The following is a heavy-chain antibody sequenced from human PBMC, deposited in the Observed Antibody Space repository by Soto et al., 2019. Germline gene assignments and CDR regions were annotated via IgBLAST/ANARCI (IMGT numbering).Heavy chain of an antibody. CDR1: GFTFCSYS. V-gene: IGHV3-23*01. D-gene: IGHD3-10*01. J-gene: IGHJ6*02. Sequence: DVQLLESGGHLVQPGGSLRLLRAASGFTFCSYSLSWVRPAPGKGLGWVSSVSAGGDMTYYSDSVKGRFTISRDNSNNALFLQMNSLRIEDTALYYCARGDRGGSGSPASYYYSGLDVWGQGTTVTVS. CDR2: VSAGGDMT. CDR3: ARGDRGGSGSPASYYYSGLDV.